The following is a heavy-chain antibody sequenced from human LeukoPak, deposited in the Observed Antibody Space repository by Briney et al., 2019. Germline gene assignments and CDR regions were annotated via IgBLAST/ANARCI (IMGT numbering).Heavy chain of an antibody. V-gene: IGHV4-61*02. J-gene: IGHJ3*02. CDR1: GGSISSGGYY. CDR2: IYTSGST. D-gene: IGHD3-10*01. CDR3: ARDRPIGGAFDI. Sequence: PSQTLSLTCTVSGGSISSGGYYWSWIRQPAGKGLEWIGRIYTSGSTNYNPSLKSRVTMSVDTSKNQFSLKLSSVTAADTAVYYCARDRPIGGAFDIWGQGTMVTVSS.